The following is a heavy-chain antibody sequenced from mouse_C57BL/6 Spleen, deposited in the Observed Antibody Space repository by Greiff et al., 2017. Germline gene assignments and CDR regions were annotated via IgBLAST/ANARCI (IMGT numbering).Heavy chain of an antibody. D-gene: IGHD1-1*01. V-gene: IGHV1-76*01. CDR1: GYTFTDYY. CDR3: SRGDYYGSSHFDY. J-gene: IGHJ2*01. Sequence: VKLMESGAELVRPGASVKLSCKASGYTFTDYYINWVKQRPGQGLEWIARIYPGSGNTYYNEKFKGKATLTAEKSSSTAYMQLSSLTSEDSAVYFWSRGDYYGSSHFDYWGQGTTLTVSS. CDR2: IYPGSGNT.